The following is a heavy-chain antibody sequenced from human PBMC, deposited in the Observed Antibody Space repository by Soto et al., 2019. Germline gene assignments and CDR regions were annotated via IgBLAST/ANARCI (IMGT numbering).Heavy chain of an antibody. V-gene: IGHV5-51*01. CDR3: AGGGVRGVITRTRDYYGMDV. CDR2: IYPGDSDT. J-gene: IGHJ6*02. Sequence: GGALKISCKGFGYSFTNFWVGWVRPMAGKGLGCMGIIYPGDSDTRYSPSFQGQVTISADKSISTAYLQWSSLKASDTAMYYCAGGGVRGVITRTRDYYGMDVWGQGTTVTVSS. CDR1: GYSFTNFW. D-gene: IGHD3-10*01.